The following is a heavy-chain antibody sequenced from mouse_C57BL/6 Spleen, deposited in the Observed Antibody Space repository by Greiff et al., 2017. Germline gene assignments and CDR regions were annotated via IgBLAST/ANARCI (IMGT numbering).Heavy chain of an antibody. Sequence: EVKVEESGPGLVKPSQSLSLTCSVTGYSITSGYYWNWIRQFPGNKLEWMGYISYDGSNNYNPSLKNRISITRDTSKNQFFLKLNSVTTEDTATYYCAKEMAPAGFAYWGQGTLVTVSA. CDR2: ISYDGSN. D-gene: IGHD3-1*01. J-gene: IGHJ3*01. CDR1: GYSITSGYY. CDR3: AKEMAPAGFAY. V-gene: IGHV3-6*01.